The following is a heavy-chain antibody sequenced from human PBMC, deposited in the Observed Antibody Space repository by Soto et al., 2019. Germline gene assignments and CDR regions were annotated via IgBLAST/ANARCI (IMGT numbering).Heavy chain of an antibody. CDR3: ARSTYRRYYGSGSQSLTLDY. V-gene: IGHV4-34*01. D-gene: IGHD3-10*01. Sequence: SETLSLTCAVYGGSFSGYYWSWIRQPPGKGLEWIGEINHSGSTNYNPSLKSRVTISVDTSKNQFSLKLSSVTAADTAVYYCARSTYRRYYGSGSQSLTLDYWGQGTMVTVSP. J-gene: IGHJ4*02. CDR1: GGSFSGYY. CDR2: INHSGST.